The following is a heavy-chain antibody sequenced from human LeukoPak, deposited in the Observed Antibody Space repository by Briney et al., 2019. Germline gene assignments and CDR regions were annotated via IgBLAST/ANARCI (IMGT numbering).Heavy chain of an antibody. CDR2: INHSGST. J-gene: IGHJ5*02. CDR3: ARVKRSPKYSSSSRWFDP. Sequence: GSLRLSCAASGFTLTNYWMGWVRQAPGKGLEWIGEINHSGSTNYNPSLKSRVTISVDTSKNQFSLKLSSVTAADTAVYYCARVKRSPKYSSSSRWFDPWGQGTLVTVSS. CDR1: GFTLTNYW. D-gene: IGHD6-6*01. V-gene: IGHV4-34*01.